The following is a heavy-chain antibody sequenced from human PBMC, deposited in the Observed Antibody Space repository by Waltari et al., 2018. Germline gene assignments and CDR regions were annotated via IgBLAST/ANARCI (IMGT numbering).Heavy chain of an antibody. D-gene: IGHD1-1*01. J-gene: IGHJ6*03. CDR2: IIPILGIA. CDR3: ARATRGEPERRTHYYYYYMDV. CDR1: GGTFSSYA. V-gene: IGHV1-69*10. Sequence: QVQLVQSGAEVKKPGSSVKVSCKASGGTFSSYAISWVRQAPGQGLEWMGGIIPILGIANYEQKCKGRVTIPADKSTSTAYMELSSLRSEDTAVYYCARATRGEPERRTHYYYYYMDVWGKGTTVTVSS.